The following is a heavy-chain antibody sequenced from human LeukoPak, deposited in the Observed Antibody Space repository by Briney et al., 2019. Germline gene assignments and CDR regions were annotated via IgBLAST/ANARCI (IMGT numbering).Heavy chain of an antibody. D-gene: IGHD3-10*01. Sequence: SETLSLTCTVSGASISGSDYYWGWIRQPPGKGLEWIGTIYYSGTTYYNPSLKSRLTISVDTSKNQFSLKVSSVTAADTAVYYCARQSYDAGSYSVLDHWGQGTLVTVSS. CDR1: GASISGSDYY. V-gene: IGHV4-39*01. CDR3: ARQSYDAGSYSVLDH. J-gene: IGHJ4*02. CDR2: IYYSGTT.